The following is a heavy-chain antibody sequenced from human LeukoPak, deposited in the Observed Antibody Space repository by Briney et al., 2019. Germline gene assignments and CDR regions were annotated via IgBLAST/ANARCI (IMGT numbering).Heavy chain of an antibody. V-gene: IGHV1-18*01. CDR1: GYTFTSYG. Sequence: ASVKVSCKASGYTFTSYGISWVRQAPGQGLEWMGWISAYNGNTNYAQKLQGRVTMTTDTSTSTAYMELRSLRSDDTAVYYCARDRFTAEGYYYYMDVWDKGTTVTISS. J-gene: IGHJ6*03. D-gene: IGHD5-18*01. CDR2: ISAYNGNT. CDR3: ARDRFTAEGYYYYMDV.